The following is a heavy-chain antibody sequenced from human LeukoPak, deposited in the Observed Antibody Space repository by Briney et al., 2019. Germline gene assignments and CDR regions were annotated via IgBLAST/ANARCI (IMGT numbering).Heavy chain of an antibody. Sequence: PGESLKISCKGSGYSFTTYRIGWVRQMPGKGLEWMGIIYPGDSDTIYSPSFQGQVTISADKSISTAYLQWSSLKASDTAMYYCARRGGLYGSGSYRFDPWGQGTLVTVSS. CDR3: ARRGGLYGSGSYRFDP. D-gene: IGHD3-10*01. J-gene: IGHJ5*02. V-gene: IGHV5-51*03. CDR1: GYSFTTYR. CDR2: IYPGDSDT.